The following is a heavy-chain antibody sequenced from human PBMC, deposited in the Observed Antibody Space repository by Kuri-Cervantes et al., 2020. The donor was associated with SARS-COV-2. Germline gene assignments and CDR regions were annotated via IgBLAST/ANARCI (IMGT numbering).Heavy chain of an antibody. V-gene: IGHV4-59*12. CDR2: IYYSGST. CDR1: GGSFSGYY. Sequence: SETLSLTCAVYGGSFSGYYWSWIRQPPGKGLEWIGYIYYSGSTNYNPSLKSRVTISVDTSKNQFSLKLSSVTAADTAVYYCARVTYDFWSGLYYGMDVWGQGTTVTVSS. CDR3: ARVTYDFWSGLYYGMDV. D-gene: IGHD3-3*01. J-gene: IGHJ6*02.